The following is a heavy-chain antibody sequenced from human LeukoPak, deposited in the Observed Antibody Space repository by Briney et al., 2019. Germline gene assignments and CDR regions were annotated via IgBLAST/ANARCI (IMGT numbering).Heavy chain of an antibody. Sequence: GGSLRLSCAASGFIFSTYGMYWVRQAPGKGLEWVAFIRHDGSIKNYADSVKGRSTIPRDNSKNTLYLQMNSLRAEDTAVYYCAKDSLADIDYWGQGTLVTVSS. CDR3: AKDSLADIDY. V-gene: IGHV3-30*02. J-gene: IGHJ4*02. D-gene: IGHD3-16*01. CDR2: IRHDGSIK. CDR1: GFIFSTYG.